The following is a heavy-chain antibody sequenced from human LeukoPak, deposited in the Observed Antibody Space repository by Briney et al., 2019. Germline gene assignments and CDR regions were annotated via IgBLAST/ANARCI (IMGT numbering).Heavy chain of an antibody. J-gene: IGHJ4*02. CDR1: EFTFSDYA. V-gene: IGHV3-23*01. CDR2: ITGSGGGT. Sequence: GGSLRLSCVASEFTFSDYAMSWVRQAPGKGLEWVSAITGSGGGTYYADSVKGRFTISRDNSKNTLYLQMNSLRAEDTAVYYCARGEGLFDYWGQGTLVTVSS. CDR3: ARGEGLFDY.